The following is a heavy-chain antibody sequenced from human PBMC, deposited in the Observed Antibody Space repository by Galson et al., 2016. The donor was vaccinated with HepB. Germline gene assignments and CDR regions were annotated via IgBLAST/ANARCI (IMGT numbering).Heavy chain of an antibody. V-gene: IGHV3-33*01. Sequence: SLRLSCAASGFTFRSYGMHWVRQAPGKGLEWVAVIWYDGSNKYYGDSVKGRFTISRDNSKNTLYLQMNSLGPEDTAVYYCAAYDTGHFDCWGQGTVVTVSS. CDR1: GFTFRSYG. D-gene: IGHD3-9*01. CDR2: IWYDGSNK. J-gene: IGHJ4*02. CDR3: AAYDTGHFDC.